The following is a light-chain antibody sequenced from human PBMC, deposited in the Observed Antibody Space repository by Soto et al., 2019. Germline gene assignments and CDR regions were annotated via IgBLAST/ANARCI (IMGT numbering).Light chain of an antibody. CDR2: EVN. Sequence: QSVLTQPASVSGSPGQSITISCTGTSSDVGRYNYVSWYQHHPGKAPKLMIYEVNNRPSGDSSRFSGSKSANTASLTISGLQAEDEADYYCSSYTSSGTWVFGGGTKLTVL. V-gene: IGLV2-14*01. CDR1: SSDVGRYNY. J-gene: IGLJ3*02. CDR3: SSYTSSGTWV.